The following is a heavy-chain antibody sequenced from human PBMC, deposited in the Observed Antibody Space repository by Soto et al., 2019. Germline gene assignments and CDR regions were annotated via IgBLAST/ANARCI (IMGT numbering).Heavy chain of an antibody. CDR2: ISRSGATT. J-gene: IGHJ6*02. V-gene: IGHV3-23*01. Sequence: GGSLRLSCAASGFTFSSYALSWVRQAPGKGLEWVSTISRSGATTYYADSVKGRFTTSRDISKNTLYLQMNSLRAEDTALYYWAKDGDCSGGSCYLLYYYPGMDVWGQGTTVTVSS. CDR1: GFTFSSYA. CDR3: AKDGDCSGGSCYLLYYYPGMDV. D-gene: IGHD2-15*01.